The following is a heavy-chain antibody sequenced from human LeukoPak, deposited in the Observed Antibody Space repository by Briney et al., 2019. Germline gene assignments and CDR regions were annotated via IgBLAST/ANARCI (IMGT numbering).Heavy chain of an antibody. D-gene: IGHD3-22*01. Sequence: ASVKVSCKASGYTFTSYAMNWVRQAPGQGLEWMGWTNTNTGNPTYAQGFTGRFVFSLDTSVSTAYLQISSLKAEDTAVYYCARSGGRTYYYDSSLSAWGQGTLVTVSS. CDR3: ARSGGRTYYYDSSLSA. CDR1: GYTFTSYA. CDR2: TNTNTGNP. V-gene: IGHV7-4-1*02. J-gene: IGHJ5*02.